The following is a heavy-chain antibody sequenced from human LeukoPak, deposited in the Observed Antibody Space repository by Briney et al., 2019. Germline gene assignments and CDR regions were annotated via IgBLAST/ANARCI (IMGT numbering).Heavy chain of an antibody. CDR3: ARGDYGGKRYFDY. D-gene: IGHD4-23*01. V-gene: IGHV4-34*01. Sequence: SETLSLTCAVYGGSFSGYYWSWIRQPPGKGLEWIGEINHSGGTNYNPSLKSRVTISVDTSKNQFSLKLSSVTAADTAVYYCARGDYGGKRYFDYWGQGTLVTVSS. CDR1: GGSFSGYY. CDR2: INHSGGT. J-gene: IGHJ4*02.